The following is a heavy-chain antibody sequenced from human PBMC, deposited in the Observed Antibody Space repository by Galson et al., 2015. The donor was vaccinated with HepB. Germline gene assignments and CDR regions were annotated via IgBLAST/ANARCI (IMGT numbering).Heavy chain of an antibody. V-gene: IGHV3-30*18. CDR3: AKEKYYYDSSLFDY. CDR1: GFTFSSYG. D-gene: IGHD3-22*01. Sequence: SLRLSCAASGFTFSSYGMHWVRQAPGKGLEWVAVISYDGSNKYYADSVKGRFTISRDNSKNTLYLQMNSLRAEDTAVYYCAKEKYYYDSSLFDYWGQGTLVTVSS. CDR2: ISYDGSNK. J-gene: IGHJ4*02.